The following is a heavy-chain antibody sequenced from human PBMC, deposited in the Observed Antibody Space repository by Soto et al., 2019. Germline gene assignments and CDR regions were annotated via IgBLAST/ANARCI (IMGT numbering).Heavy chain of an antibody. Sequence: PSETLSLTCSIYSGSLSGYYWSWIRQPPGKGLEWIGEISQSGNTNYSPSLKSRVSITIDTSKKQFPLNLASVSAADTAVYYCARAPKVSGSSQTRPGFWGQGTLVTVSS. J-gene: IGHJ4*02. CDR1: SGSLSGYY. CDR2: ISQSGNT. D-gene: IGHD6-6*01. V-gene: IGHV4-34*01. CDR3: ARAPKVSGSSQTRPGF.